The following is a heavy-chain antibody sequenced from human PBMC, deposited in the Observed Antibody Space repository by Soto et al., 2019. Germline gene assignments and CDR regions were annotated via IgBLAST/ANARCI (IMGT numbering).Heavy chain of an antibody. Sequence: PSETLSLTCTVSGGSISSGGYYWSWIRQHPGKGLEWIGYIYYSGSTYYNPSLKSRVTISVDTSKNQFSLKLSSVTAADTAVYYCARIFLRGYSGYDRDYYYGMDVWGQGTTVTV. CDR1: GGSISSGGYY. D-gene: IGHD5-12*01. CDR3: ARIFLRGYSGYDRDYYYGMDV. CDR2: IYYSGST. J-gene: IGHJ6*02. V-gene: IGHV4-31*03.